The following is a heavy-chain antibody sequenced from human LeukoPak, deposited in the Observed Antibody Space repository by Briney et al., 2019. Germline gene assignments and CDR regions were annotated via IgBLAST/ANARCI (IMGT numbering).Heavy chain of an antibody. CDR2: IYHSGST. V-gene: IGHV4-4*02. D-gene: IGHD3-22*01. CDR3: ARVAYYSDRSAFAFFDY. CDR1: GGSTSSSNW. Sequence: SETLSLTCAVSGGSTSSSNWWSWVRQPPGKGLEWIGEIYHSGSTNYNPSLKSRVTISVDKSKNQFSLKLSSVTAADTAVYYCARVAYYSDRSAFAFFDYWGRGTLVTVSS. J-gene: IGHJ4*02.